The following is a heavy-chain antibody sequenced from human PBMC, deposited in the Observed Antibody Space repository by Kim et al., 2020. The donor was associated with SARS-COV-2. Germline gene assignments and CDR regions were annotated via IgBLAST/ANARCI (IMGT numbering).Heavy chain of an antibody. V-gene: IGHV4-39*01. CDR3: ARQGALTGAHYFDF. CDR1: GASISSTSYY. D-gene: IGHD7-27*01. CDR2: IYYSGGT. Sequence: SETLSLTCAVSGASISSTSYYWGWIRQPPGKGLEWIGSIYYSGGTDYNPSLKSRVTILVDMSKNHFSLKLSSVTAADKAVYYCARQGALTGAHYFDFWGQGTLVTVSS. J-gene: IGHJ4*02.